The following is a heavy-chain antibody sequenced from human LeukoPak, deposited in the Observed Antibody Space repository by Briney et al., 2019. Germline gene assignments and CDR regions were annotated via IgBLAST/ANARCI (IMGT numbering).Heavy chain of an antibody. CDR1: AFTFSSYA. Sequence: SGGSLRLSCAASAFTFSSYAMSWVRQAPGKGLEWVSAISGGGGSTFYADSVKGRFTISRDNSKNTLFMQMNSLRADDTAVYYCAKEGAAVGQGNFQHWGQGTLVTVSS. J-gene: IGHJ1*01. CDR3: AKEGAAVGQGNFQH. CDR2: ISGGGGST. D-gene: IGHD6-13*01. V-gene: IGHV3-23*01.